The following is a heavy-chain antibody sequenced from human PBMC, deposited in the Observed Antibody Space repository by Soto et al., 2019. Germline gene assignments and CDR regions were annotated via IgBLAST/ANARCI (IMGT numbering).Heavy chain of an antibody. CDR3: AMQGFGARHGLVDV. J-gene: IGHJ6*02. CDR1: GGSISSYY. CDR2: MRYGGNS. Sequence: QLQLQVSGPGLVKPSETLSLTCSVSGGSISSYYCSWFRQPPGNGLAWIGHMRYGGNSDYNPSRRSRVALSVDTSSKQSSLHLYSVTAADTALYYCAMQGFGARHGLVDVWGQGTTVTVSS. D-gene: IGHD3-10*01. V-gene: IGHV4-59*08.